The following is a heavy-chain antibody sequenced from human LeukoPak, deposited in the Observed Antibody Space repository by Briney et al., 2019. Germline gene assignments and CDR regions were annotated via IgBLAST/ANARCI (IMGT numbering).Heavy chain of an antibody. Sequence: GESLKISCKGSGYNFITYWIGWVRQMPGKGLEWMGIIYPGDSDTRYSPSFQGQVTISADKSISTAHLQWSSLGASDTAMYYCARKYCSSASCYSPFDYWGQGTLVTVSS. D-gene: IGHD2-2*02. V-gene: IGHV5-51*01. CDR2: IYPGDSDT. J-gene: IGHJ4*02. CDR3: ARKYCSSASCYSPFDY. CDR1: GYNFITYW.